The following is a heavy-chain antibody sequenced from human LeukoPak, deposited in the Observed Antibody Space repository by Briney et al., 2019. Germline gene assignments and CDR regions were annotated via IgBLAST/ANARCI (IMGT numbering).Heavy chain of an antibody. CDR1: GYTFTGYY. Sequence: ASVKVSCKASGYTFTGYYMHWVRQAPGQGLEWRGWINPNSGGTNYAQKFQGRVTMTRDTSISTAYMELSRLRSDDTAVYYCARGDYYDSSGYYSYFDYWGQGTLVTVSS. D-gene: IGHD3-22*01. CDR3: ARGDYYDSSGYYSYFDY. J-gene: IGHJ4*02. CDR2: INPNSGGT. V-gene: IGHV1-2*02.